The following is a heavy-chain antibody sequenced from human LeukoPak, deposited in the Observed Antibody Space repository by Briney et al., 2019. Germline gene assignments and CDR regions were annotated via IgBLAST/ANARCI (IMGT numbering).Heavy chain of an antibody. J-gene: IGHJ4*02. Sequence: PSETLSLTCTVSGGSISSYYWSWLRQPPGKGLEWIAYRHHSRSSNYNPSLESRVTVSVDTSNNQFSLRVTSVTAADTAVYYCAGVVGSGWNYFDSWGRGTLVTVSS. CDR2: RHHSRSS. CDR3: AGVVGSGWNYFDS. V-gene: IGHV4-59*01. CDR1: GGSISSYY. D-gene: IGHD6-19*01.